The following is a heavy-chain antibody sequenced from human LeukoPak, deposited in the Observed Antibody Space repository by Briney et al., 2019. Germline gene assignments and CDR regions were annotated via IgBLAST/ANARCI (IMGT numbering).Heavy chain of an antibody. Sequence: QTGGSLRLSCAASGFTFSSYAMSWVRQAPGKGLEWVSAISGSGGSTYYADSVKGRFTISRDNSKNTLYLQMNSLRAEDTAVYYCAKVGRIFRGNWFDPWGQGTLVTVSS. CDR3: AKVGRIFRGNWFDP. J-gene: IGHJ5*02. CDR1: GFTFSSYA. V-gene: IGHV3-23*01. CDR2: ISGSGGST. D-gene: IGHD2/OR15-2a*01.